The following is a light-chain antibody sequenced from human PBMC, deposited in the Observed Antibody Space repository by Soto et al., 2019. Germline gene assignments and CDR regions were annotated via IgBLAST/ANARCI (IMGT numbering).Light chain of an antibody. J-gene: IGKJ4*01. CDR1: QSVSRY. CDR3: QQRSNWHPLT. CDR2: ASS. V-gene: IGKV3-11*01. Sequence: EIVLTQSPVTLSLSPGERATLSCRASQSVSRYVAWYQQKPGQAPRLLIDASSNRATGTPARFSGSGSGTNYTPTISSLGPEDFAVYYCQQRSNWHPLTFGGGTKVEIK.